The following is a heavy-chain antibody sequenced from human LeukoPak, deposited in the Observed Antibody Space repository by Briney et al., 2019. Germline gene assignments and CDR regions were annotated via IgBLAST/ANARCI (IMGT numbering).Heavy chain of an antibody. CDR2: INHSEST. J-gene: IGHJ6*02. V-gene: IGHV4-34*01. Sequence: SETLSLTCAVYGGSFSGYYWSWIRQPPGKGLKWIGEINHSESTNYNPSLKSRVTISVDTSKNQFSLKLSSVTAADTAVYYCARGRYCSSTSCYVRYYYGMDVWGQGTTVTVSS. D-gene: IGHD2-2*01. CDR1: GGSFSGYY. CDR3: ARGRYCSSTSCYVRYYYGMDV.